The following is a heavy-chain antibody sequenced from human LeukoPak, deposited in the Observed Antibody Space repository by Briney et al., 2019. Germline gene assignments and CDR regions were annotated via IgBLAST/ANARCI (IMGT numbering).Heavy chain of an antibody. D-gene: IGHD6-13*01. J-gene: IGHJ3*02. CDR2: IYHSGGP. CDR1: GGSISSTY. CDR3: ARRGRSSSWYGDAFDI. Sequence: SETLSLTCSVHGGSISSTYWSWIRQPPGKGLEWIGNIYHSGGPNYNPSLNGRVTISIDTSKNQFSLKLTSVTAADTAVYFCARRGRSSSWYGDAFDIWGQGTVVAVSS. V-gene: IGHV4-59*08.